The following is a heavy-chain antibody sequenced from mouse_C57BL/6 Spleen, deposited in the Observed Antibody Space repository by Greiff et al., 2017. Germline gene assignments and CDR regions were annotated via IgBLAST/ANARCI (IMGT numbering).Heavy chain of an antibody. Sequence: EVKLLQSGAGLVQPGGSLKLSCAASGFTFSDYYMYWVRQTPENRLEWVAYISPGGGSTYYPDTVKGRFTITRDNANNTLYLQLSRLQSEDTAMYYCARHSIPYGNYFDYWGQGTTLTVSS. CDR3: ARHSIPYGNYFDY. CDR1: GFTFSDYY. J-gene: IGHJ2*01. V-gene: IGHV5-12*01. D-gene: IGHD1-1*01. CDR2: ISPGGGST.